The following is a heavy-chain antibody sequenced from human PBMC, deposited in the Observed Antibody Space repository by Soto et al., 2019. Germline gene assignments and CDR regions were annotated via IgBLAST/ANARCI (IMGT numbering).Heavy chain of an antibody. V-gene: IGHV1-46*03. CDR2: INPSGGST. D-gene: IGHD3-3*01. J-gene: IGHJ6*04. CDR3: ARAGSITIFGVVSSPLDV. CDR1: GYTFTIYY. Sequence: ASVKVSCKASGYTFTIYYMHWVRQAPGQGLEWMGIINPSGGSTSYAQKFQGRVTMTRDTSTSTVYMELSSLRSEDTAVYYCARAGSITIFGVVSSPLDVWGKGTTVTVSS.